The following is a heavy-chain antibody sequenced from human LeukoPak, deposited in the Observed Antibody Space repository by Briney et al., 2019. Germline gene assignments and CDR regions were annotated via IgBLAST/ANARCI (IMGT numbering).Heavy chain of an antibody. CDR1: GFTFSDSA. Sequence: ASVKVSCKASGFTFSDSAVQWVRQARGQRLEWVGRIVVGSGNTIYAQKFQDRVTVTRDISTNTAYMELRSLRFEDTAVYYCAAGIVGDRGWWGQGTLVTISS. CDR3: AAGIVGDRGW. V-gene: IGHV1-58*01. D-gene: IGHD1-26*01. J-gene: IGHJ4*02. CDR2: IVVGSGNT.